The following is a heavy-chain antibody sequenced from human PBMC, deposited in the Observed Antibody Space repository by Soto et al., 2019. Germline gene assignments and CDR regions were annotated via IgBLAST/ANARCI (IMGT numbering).Heavy chain of an antibody. D-gene: IGHD1-1*01. J-gene: IGHJ5*02. Sequence: QVQLVQSGAEVKKAGASVRISRKASGYTFSTSGMHWVRQAPGQGLEWVGWINGVNGNTKFSQKFQDRVSITRDSSASTAYMELSGLTSEDTGVFYCARAPRLTQLSAWGQGTLVIVSS. CDR1: GYTFSTSG. CDR3: ARAPRLTQLSA. V-gene: IGHV1-3*01. CDR2: INGVNGNT.